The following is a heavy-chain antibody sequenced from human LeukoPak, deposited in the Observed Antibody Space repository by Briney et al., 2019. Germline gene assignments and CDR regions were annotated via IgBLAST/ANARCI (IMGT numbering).Heavy chain of an antibody. D-gene: IGHD3-22*01. Sequence: SETLSLTCTVSGGSISSSSYYWGWIRQPPGKGLEWIGSIYYSGSTYYNPSLKSRVTISVDTSKNQFSLKLSSVTAADTAVYYCARRRGVSGYYYYWGQGTLVTVSS. CDR1: GGSISSSSYY. V-gene: IGHV4-39*01. CDR2: IYYSGST. CDR3: ARRRGVSGYYYY. J-gene: IGHJ4*02.